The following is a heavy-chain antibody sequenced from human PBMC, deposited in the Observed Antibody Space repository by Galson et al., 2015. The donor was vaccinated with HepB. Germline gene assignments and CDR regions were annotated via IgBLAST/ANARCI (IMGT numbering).Heavy chain of an antibody. CDR3: ARGGMATMEGPTFDI. Sequence: SVKVSCKASGYTFTAYFINWVRQAPGQGLQLMGRVSTYNGDTQHAQDFQDRVTMTTDTSTRTAYLALGSLTSDDTAVYYCARGGMATMEGPTFDIWGHTTMVTVSS. J-gene: IGHJ3*02. V-gene: IGHV1-18*01. D-gene: IGHD5-24*01. CDR2: VSTYNGDT. CDR1: GYTFTAYF.